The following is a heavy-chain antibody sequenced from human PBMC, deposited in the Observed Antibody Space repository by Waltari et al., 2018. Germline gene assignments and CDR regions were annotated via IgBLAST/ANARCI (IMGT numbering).Heavy chain of an antibody. J-gene: IGHJ3*02. CDR1: GFTFSSYS. D-gene: IGHD1-26*01. Sequence: EVQLVESGGGLVQPGGSLRLSCAASGFTFSSYSMNWVRQAPGKGLEWVSYISSSSSTTYYADSVKGRFTISRDNAKNSLYLQMNSLRAEDTAVYYCARGLSWELPFRPDAFDIWGQGTMVTVSS. CDR2: ISSSSSTT. CDR3: ARGLSWELPFRPDAFDI. V-gene: IGHV3-48*04.